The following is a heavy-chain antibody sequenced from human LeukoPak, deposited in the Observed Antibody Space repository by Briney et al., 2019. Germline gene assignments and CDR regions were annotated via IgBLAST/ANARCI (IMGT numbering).Heavy chain of an antibody. CDR1: GFTFSDYY. J-gene: IGHJ4*02. CDR3: ARDSVAAAIDY. Sequence: GGSLRLSCAASGFTFSDYYMSWIRQAPGKGLEWVSYISSSGSTIYYADSVKGRFTIPRDNAKNSLYLQMNSLRAEDTAVYYCARDSVAAAIDYWGQGTLVTVSS. CDR2: ISSSGSTI. V-gene: IGHV3-11*01. D-gene: IGHD6-13*01.